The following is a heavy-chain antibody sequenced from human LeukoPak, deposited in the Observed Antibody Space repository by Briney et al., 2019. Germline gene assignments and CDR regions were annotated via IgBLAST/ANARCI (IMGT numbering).Heavy chain of an antibody. Sequence: RSGGSLRLSCAASGFTFSSYSMNWVRQAPGKGLEWVSYISSSSSTIYYADSVKGRFTISRDNAKNSLYLQMNSLRAEDTAVYYCARVHTAWLDYWGQGTLVTVSS. D-gene: IGHD5-18*01. CDR1: GFTFSSYS. CDR2: ISSSSSTI. CDR3: ARVHTAWLDY. V-gene: IGHV3-48*04. J-gene: IGHJ4*02.